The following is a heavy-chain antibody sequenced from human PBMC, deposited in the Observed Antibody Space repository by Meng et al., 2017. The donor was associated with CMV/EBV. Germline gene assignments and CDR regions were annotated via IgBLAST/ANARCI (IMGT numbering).Heavy chain of an antibody. Sequence: KVSCKASGGTFSSYAISWVRQAPGQGLEWMGGIIPIFGTANYAQKFQGRVTITTDESTSTAYMELSSLRSEDTAVYYCARDATPTLVFGVVTPSHFDYWGQGTLVTVSS. CDR1: GGTFSSYA. CDR3: ARDATPTLVFGVVTPSHFDY. J-gene: IGHJ4*02. D-gene: IGHD3-3*01. CDR2: IIPIFGTA. V-gene: IGHV1-69*05.